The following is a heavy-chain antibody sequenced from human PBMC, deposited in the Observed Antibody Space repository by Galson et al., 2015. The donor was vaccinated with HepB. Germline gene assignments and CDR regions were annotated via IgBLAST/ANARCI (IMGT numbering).Heavy chain of an antibody. J-gene: IGHJ6*02. V-gene: IGHV1-3*01. CDR3: ASPTRQQLVDNTIYYYYGMDV. CDR2: INAGNGNT. D-gene: IGHD6-13*01. CDR1: GYTFTSYA. Sequence: SVKVSCKASGYTFTSYAMHWVRQAPGQRLEWMGWINAGNGNTKYSQKFQGRVTITRDTSASTAYMELSSLRSEDTAVYYCASPTRQQLVDNTIYYYYGMDVWGQGTTVTVSS.